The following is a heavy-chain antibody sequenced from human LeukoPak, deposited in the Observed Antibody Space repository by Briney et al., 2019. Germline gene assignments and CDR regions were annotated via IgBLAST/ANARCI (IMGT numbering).Heavy chain of an antibody. V-gene: IGHV3-23*01. D-gene: IGHD3-22*01. CDR1: GFSFSSFP. CDR3: AKGISPYYDSSASGY. CDR2: IGSDGGGI. Sequence: GGSLRLSCVASGFSFSSFPMVWVRQAPEKGLEFVSAIGSDGGGIEYADSVKGRFTISRDNSKKTMYLQMNSLRAEDTAVYYCAKGISPYYDSSASGYWGQGILVTVSS. J-gene: IGHJ4*02.